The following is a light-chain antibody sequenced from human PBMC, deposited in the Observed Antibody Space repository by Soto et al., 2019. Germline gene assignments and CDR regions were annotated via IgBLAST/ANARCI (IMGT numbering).Light chain of an antibody. CDR1: QSVSSN. CDR3: QQYNNWPPLT. V-gene: IGKV3-15*01. CDR2: GAS. Sequence: EIAMTPSPATLSASPGERATLSCKASQSVSSNLAWYQQKPGQAPRLLIYGASTTATGIPARFSGSGSGTEFTLTISSLQSEDFAVYYCQQYNNWPPLTFGGGTKVDI. J-gene: IGKJ4*01.